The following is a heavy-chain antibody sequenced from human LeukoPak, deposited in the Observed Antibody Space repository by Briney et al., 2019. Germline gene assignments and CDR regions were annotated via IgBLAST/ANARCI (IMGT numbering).Heavy chain of an antibody. CDR1: GFTFDDYG. CDR2: INWNGGST. V-gene: IGHV3-20*04. D-gene: IGHD2-2*01. CDR3: ARDLREYCSSTSCLPDY. J-gene: IGHJ4*02. Sequence: GGPLRLSCAASGFTFDDYGMSWVRQAPGKGLEWVSGINWNGGSTGYADSVKGRFTISRDNAKNSLYLQMNSLRAEDTALYYCARDLREYCSSTSCLPDYWGQGTLVTVSS.